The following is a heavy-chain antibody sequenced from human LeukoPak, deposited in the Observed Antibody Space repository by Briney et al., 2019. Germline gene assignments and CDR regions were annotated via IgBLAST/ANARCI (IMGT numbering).Heavy chain of an antibody. Sequence: LAFGVSVGSIRSRECCSWVRHPPGKGRWWSGEIYQSGSTHYTPSLKSRVTISVDKSNNQNQFSLKLSSVTAADTAVYYCARVPTADGYFDSWGQGTLVTVSS. J-gene: IGHJ4*02. CDR3: ARVPTADGYFDS. CDR1: VGSIRSREC. D-gene: IGHD5-24*01. CDR2: IYQSGST. V-gene: IGHV4-4*02.